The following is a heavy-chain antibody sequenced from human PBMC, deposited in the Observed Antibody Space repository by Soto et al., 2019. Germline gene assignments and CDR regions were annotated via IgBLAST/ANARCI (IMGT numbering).Heavy chain of an antibody. J-gene: IGHJ6*02. CDR1: GGSISSSNW. CDR3: ARMNDFAQYYYYGMDV. Sequence: PSETLSLTCAVSGGSISSSNWWSWVRQPPGKGLEWIGEIYHSGSTNYNPSLKSRVTISVDKSKNQFSLKLSSVTAADTAVYYCARMNDFAQYYYYGMDVWGQGTTVTVS. D-gene: IGHD3-16*01. CDR2: IYHSGST. V-gene: IGHV4-4*02.